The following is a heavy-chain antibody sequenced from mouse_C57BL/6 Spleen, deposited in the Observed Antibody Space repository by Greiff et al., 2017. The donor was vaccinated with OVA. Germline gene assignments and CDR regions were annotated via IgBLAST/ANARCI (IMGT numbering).Heavy chain of an antibody. Sequence: EVKLVESGGGLVQPKGSLKLSCAASGFSFNTYAMNWVRQAPGKGLEWVARIRSKSNNYATYYADSVKDRFTISRDDSESMLYLQMNNLKTEDTAMYYCVRQDYGNYAVFAYWGQGTLVTVSA. CDR3: VRQDYGNYAVFAY. CDR2: IRSKSNNYAT. CDR1: GFSFNTYA. D-gene: IGHD2-1*01. V-gene: IGHV10-1*01. J-gene: IGHJ3*01.